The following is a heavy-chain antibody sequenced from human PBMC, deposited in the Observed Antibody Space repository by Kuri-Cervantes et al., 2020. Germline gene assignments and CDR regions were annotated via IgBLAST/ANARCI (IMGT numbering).Heavy chain of an antibody. D-gene: IGHD4-17*01. V-gene: IGHV3-48*01. J-gene: IGHJ3*02. Sequence: GESLKISCAASGFTFSSYSMNWVRQAPGKGLEWVSYISSSSSTIYYADSVRGRFTISRDEGKGELYLQMNSLRVEDTAVYYCARGIDDYAPAVDIWGQGTAVTVSS. CDR1: GFTFSSYS. CDR3: ARGIDDYAPAVDI. CDR2: ISSSSSTI.